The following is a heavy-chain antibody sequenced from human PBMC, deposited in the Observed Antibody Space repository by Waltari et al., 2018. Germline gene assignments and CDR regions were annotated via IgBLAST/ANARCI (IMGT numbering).Heavy chain of an antibody. CDR2: SSHCDSVT. V-gene: IGHV5-51*03. Sequence: EVQLVQSGAEVKKPGESLKISCKASGYSFTSYWVGWVRQIPGKGLGWMGISSHCDSVTSYSPSFQGQVTISVDKSITTAYVQWGSLKASDTAIYYCARGGFGVGPFDYWGQGALVTVSS. D-gene: IGHD3-10*01. CDR1: GYSFTSYW. CDR3: ARGGFGVGPFDY. J-gene: IGHJ4*02.